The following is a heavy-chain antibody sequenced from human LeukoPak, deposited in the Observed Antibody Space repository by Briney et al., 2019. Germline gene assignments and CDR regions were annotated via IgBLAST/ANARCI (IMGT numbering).Heavy chain of an antibody. J-gene: IGHJ4*02. Sequence: GGSLRLSCAASGSTFSNSAMTWVRQAPRKGLEWVSAISGSGGTTYYADSVKGRFTISRDNSKNTLYLQMNSLRAEDTAVYYCATFGVIVRNDYFDYWGQGALVAVSS. V-gene: IGHV3-23*01. CDR2: ISGSGGTT. D-gene: IGHD3-3*01. CDR1: GSTFSNSA. CDR3: ATFGVIVRNDYFDY.